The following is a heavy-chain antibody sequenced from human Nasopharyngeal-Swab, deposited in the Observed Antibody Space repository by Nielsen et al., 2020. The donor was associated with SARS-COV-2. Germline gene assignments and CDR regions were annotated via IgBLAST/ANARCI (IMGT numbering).Heavy chain of an antibody. J-gene: IGHJ5*02. CDR3: AKGYSGYPRNNWFDP. CDR1: GFTFSSYA. CDR2: ISGSGGST. V-gene: IGHV3-23*01. Sequence: GESLKISCAASGFTFSSYAMSWVRQAPGKGLEWVSAISGSGGSTYYADSVKGRFTISRDNSKNTLYLQMNSLRAEDTAVYYCAKGYSGYPRNNWFDPWGRGTLVTVSS. D-gene: IGHD5-12*01.